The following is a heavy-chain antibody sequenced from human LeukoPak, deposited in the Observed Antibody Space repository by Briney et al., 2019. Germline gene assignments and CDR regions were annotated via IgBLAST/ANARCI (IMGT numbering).Heavy chain of an antibody. CDR2: ISGSGGST. CDR3: ARDTDYYGSGSYSDP. V-gene: IGHV3-23*01. Sequence: PGGSLRLSCAASGFTISSYAMSWVRQAPGKGLEWVSAISGSGGSTYYADSVKCRFTISRDNSKNTLYLQMNSLRAEDTALYYCARDTDYYGSGSYSDPWGQGTLVTVSS. J-gene: IGHJ5*02. D-gene: IGHD3-10*01. CDR1: GFTISSYA.